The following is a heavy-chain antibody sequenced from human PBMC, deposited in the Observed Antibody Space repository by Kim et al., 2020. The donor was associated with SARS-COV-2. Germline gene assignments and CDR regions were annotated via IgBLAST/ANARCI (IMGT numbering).Heavy chain of an antibody. J-gene: IGHJ4*02. Sequence: SETLSLTCTVSGVSITSTRYYWGWIRQPPGKGLEWIGHIYYSGNTYYSPSLKSRVSISVDTSKNQFSLNLSSVTAADTAVYYCATYVTATANFDYWARGTLVTVSS. V-gene: IGHV4-39*01. CDR3: ATYVTATANFDY. D-gene: IGHD5-18*01. CDR1: GVSITSTRYY. CDR2: IYYSGNT.